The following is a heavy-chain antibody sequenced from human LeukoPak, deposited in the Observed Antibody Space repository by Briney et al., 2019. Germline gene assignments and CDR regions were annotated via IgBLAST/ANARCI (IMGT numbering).Heavy chain of an antibody. D-gene: IGHD2-2*02. CDR3: ATVPYCSTTSCYTGY. J-gene: IGHJ4*02. CDR2: VDPEDGET. Sequence: ASVKVSCKVSVYTFTDYYMHWVQQAPGKGLEWMALVDPEDGETIYAEKFQGRVTITADTSADTAYMELSSLRSEDTAVYYCATVPYCSTTSCYTGYWGQGTLVTVSS. CDR1: VYTFTDYY. V-gene: IGHV1-69-2*01.